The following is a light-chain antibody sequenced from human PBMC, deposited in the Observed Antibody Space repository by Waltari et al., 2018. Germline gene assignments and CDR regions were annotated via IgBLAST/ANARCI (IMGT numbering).Light chain of an antibody. CDR2: GAS. CDR3: QHYLRLPAT. J-gene: IGKJ1*01. V-gene: IGKV3-20*01. Sequence: DIVLTQSPGTLSLSPGETATLSCRASQSVGRSLAWYQQKPGQAPRLLIYGASNRATGIPDRFSGSGSRTDISLTISSLEPEDFAVYYCQHYLRLPATFGQRTKVEIK. CDR1: QSVGRS.